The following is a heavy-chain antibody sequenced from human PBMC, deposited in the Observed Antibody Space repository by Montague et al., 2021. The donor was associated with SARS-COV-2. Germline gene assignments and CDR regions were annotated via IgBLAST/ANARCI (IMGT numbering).Heavy chain of an antibody. CDR3: AREGSDFYPRYFGV. Sequence: SETLSLTCTVSGVSIDDNYFAWIRQPPGKGLEWIGSVSDSGTTDSNPSLRGRLTMSVDTSQNHFSMTLTSVTAADSALYFCAREGSDFYPRYFGVWGRGVLITVTS. CDR2: VSDSGTT. CDR1: GVSIDDNY. V-gene: IGHV4-59*01. D-gene: IGHD6-25*01. J-gene: IGHJ2*01.